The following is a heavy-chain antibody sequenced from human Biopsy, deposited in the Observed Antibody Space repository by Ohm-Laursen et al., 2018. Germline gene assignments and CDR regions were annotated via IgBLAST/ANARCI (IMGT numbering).Heavy chain of an antibody. Sequence: ASVKVSCKASGYTFAGYYLHWVRQAPGHGLEWMGWINPNSGKANYAQSFQGRLTVTRDTSISTAYMELTSLTLDDTAIYYCARVPAYPSIDGYYGLDLWGQGTTVIVSS. J-gene: IGHJ6*02. V-gene: IGHV1-2*02. CDR2: INPNSGKA. CDR1: GYTFAGYY. D-gene: IGHD3-9*01. CDR3: ARVPAYPSIDGYYGLDL.